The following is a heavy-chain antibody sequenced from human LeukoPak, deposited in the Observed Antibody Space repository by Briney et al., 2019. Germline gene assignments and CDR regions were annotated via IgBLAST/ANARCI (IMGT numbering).Heavy chain of an antibody. V-gene: IGHV3-74*01. J-gene: IGHJ4*02. CDR2: INTDGSTT. CDR1: GFIFSNYW. Sequence: GGSLRLSCAASGFIFSNYWTHWVRQVPGKGLVWVSRINTDGSTTSYADSLKGRFTISRDNAKNMVYLQMNSLRAEDTAVYYCANGTSPSLGQWGQGTLVTVSS. CDR3: ANGTSPSLGQ. D-gene: IGHD1-14*01.